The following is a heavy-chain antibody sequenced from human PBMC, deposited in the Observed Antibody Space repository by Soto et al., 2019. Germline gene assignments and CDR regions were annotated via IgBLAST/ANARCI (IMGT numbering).Heavy chain of an antibody. Sequence: GASVKVSCKASGGTFSSYAISWVRQAPGQGLEWMGGIIPIFGTANYAQKFQGRVTITADKSTSTAYMELSSLRSEDTAVYYCARREEYDFWSGYHGMDVWGQGTTVTVSS. CDR1: GGTFSSYA. CDR2: IIPIFGTA. J-gene: IGHJ6*02. V-gene: IGHV1-69*06. CDR3: ARREEYDFWSGYHGMDV. D-gene: IGHD3-3*01.